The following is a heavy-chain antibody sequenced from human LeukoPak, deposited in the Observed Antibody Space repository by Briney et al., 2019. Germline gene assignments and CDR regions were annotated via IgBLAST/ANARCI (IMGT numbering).Heavy chain of an antibody. J-gene: IGHJ3*02. CDR1: GGSISSGGYY. V-gene: IGHV4-31*03. CDR2: IYYSRST. CDR3: ARDMAVDCSSTSCYSAFDI. D-gene: IGHD2-2*01. Sequence: PSETLSLTCTVSGGSISSGGYYWSWIPQHPGKGLEWIGYIYYSRSTYYNPSLKSRVTISVDTSKNQFSLRLSSVTAADTAVYYCARDMAVDCSSTSCYSAFDIWGRGTMVTVSS.